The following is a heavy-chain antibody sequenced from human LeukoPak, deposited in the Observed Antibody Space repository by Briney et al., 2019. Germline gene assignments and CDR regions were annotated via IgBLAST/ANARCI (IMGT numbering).Heavy chain of an antibody. Sequence: PGGSLRLSCVASGFTFSSYEMNWVRQAPGKGLEWVSAISGRGRGGSTNYADSVKGRFTISRDNSKNTLYLQMNSLRAEDTAVYYCAKVGIDGSGPFDHWGQGTLVTVSS. D-gene: IGHD3-10*01. V-gene: IGHV3-23*01. J-gene: IGHJ4*02. CDR2: ISGRGRGGST. CDR3: AKVGIDGSGPFDH. CDR1: GFTFSSYE.